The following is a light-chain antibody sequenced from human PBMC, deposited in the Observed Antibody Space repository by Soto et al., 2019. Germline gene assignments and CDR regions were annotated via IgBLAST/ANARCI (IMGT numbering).Light chain of an antibody. V-gene: IGKV3-11*01. CDR3: QQRLNWPPA. CDR1: QSVTNY. CDR2: DAS. Sequence: IFLTQSPDTLSLSPWERATLSCRASQSVTNYIAWYQQRPGQAPRLLIYDASNRASGVPARFSGSGSGTDFTLTISDLEPADFGLYYCQQRLNWPPAFGQGTKVDIK. J-gene: IGKJ1*01.